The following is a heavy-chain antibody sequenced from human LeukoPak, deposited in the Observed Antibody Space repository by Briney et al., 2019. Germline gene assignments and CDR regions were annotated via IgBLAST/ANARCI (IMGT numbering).Heavy chain of an antibody. CDR1: GYTFTSYG. CDR3: ARRTAAAGPSYYYYGMDV. Sequence: ASVKVSYKASGYTFTSYGISWVRQAPGQGLEWMGWISAYNGNTNYAQKLQGRVTMTTDTSTSTAYMELRSLRSDDTAVYYCARRTAAAGPSYYYYGMDVWGQGTTVTVSS. J-gene: IGHJ6*02. V-gene: IGHV1-18*01. D-gene: IGHD6-13*01. CDR2: ISAYNGNT.